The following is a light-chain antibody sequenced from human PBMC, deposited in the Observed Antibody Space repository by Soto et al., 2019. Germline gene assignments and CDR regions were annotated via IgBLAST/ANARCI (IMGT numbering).Light chain of an antibody. CDR2: GPS. Sequence: DIVLTQSPGTLSLSPGERATLSCRASQSVPKNYLAWYQQKPGQAPRLLIYGPSSRATGIPDRFSGSGSGTDFTLSISRLEPEDFAVYYCHQYATSPQTF. CDR1: QSVPKNY. V-gene: IGKV3-20*01. J-gene: IGKJ1*01. CDR3: HQYATSPQT.